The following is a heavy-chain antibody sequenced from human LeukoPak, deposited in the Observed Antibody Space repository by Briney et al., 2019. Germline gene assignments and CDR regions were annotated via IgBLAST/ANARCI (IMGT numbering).Heavy chain of an antibody. CDR1: GGSISTYY. CDR3: ARGTTVVTPWFDP. CDR2: SYYTGST. V-gene: IGHV4-59*01. D-gene: IGHD4-23*01. J-gene: IGHJ5*02. Sequence: SETLSLTFIVSGGSISTYYWNWIRQPPGKGLEWIGYSYYTGSTNYNPSLRSRVTISVDTSKDQFSLKLTSVTAADTAVYYCARGTTVVTPWFDPWGQGTLVTVSS.